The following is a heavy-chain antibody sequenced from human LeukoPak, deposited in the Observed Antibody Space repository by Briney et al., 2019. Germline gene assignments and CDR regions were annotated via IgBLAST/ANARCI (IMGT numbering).Heavy chain of an antibody. D-gene: IGHD4-17*01. J-gene: IGHJ4*02. CDR2: IYSGGSA. CDR1: RFTVSSNY. CDR3: ARYTTVTTRLFDY. V-gene: IGHV3-66*01. Sequence: GGSLRLSCAASRFTVSSNYMSWVRQAPGKGLEWVSTIYSGGSAYYADSVKGRFIISRDNSKNTLYLQINSLRAEDTAVFYCARYTTVTTRLFDYWGQGTLVTVSS.